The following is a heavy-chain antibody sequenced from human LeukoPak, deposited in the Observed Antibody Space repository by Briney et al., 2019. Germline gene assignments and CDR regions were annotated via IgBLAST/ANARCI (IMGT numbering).Heavy chain of an antibody. CDR1: GFTFSSYA. V-gene: IGHV3-23*01. Sequence: GGSLRLSCAASGFTFSSYAMSWVRQAPGKGLEWVSAISGSGGGTYYADSVKGRFTISRDNSKNTLYLQMNSLRAEDTAVYYCAKTSRDGYNKYYFDYWGQGTLVTVSS. CDR2: ISGSGGGT. CDR3: AKTSRDGYNKYYFDY. J-gene: IGHJ4*02. D-gene: IGHD5-24*01.